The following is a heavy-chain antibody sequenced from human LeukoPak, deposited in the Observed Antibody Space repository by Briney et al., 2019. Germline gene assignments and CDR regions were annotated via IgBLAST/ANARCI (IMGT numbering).Heavy chain of an antibody. D-gene: IGHD1-1*01. J-gene: IGHJ4*02. V-gene: IGHV3-23*01. CDR2: ISGSGGST. CDR3: AKVEGASKASVY. CDR1: GFTFSNYA. Sequence: PGGSLRLSCAAAGFTFSNYAMTWVRQAPGRGLEWVSSISGSGGSTYYADSVKGRFTISRDNSKNTLYLQMYSLRAEDTAVCYCAKVEGASKASVYWGQGALVTVSS.